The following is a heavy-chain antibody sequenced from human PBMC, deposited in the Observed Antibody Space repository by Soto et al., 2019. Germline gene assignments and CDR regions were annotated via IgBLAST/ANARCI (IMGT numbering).Heavy chain of an antibody. Sequence: PSETLSLTCTVSGVSISNSSYYWGWIRRPPGKGLEWIGTIYYSGITYYNPSLKSRVTISVDTSKNQFSLKLTSVTAEDTAVYYCARQGSNWGQGTLVTVSS. V-gene: IGHV4-39*01. CDR2: IYYSGIT. CDR1: GVSISNSSYY. J-gene: IGHJ4*02. CDR3: ARQGSN.